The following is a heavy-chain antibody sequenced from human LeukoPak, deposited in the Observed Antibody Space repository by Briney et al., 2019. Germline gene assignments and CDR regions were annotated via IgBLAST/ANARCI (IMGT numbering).Heavy chain of an antibody. CDR1: GYTFTSYG. V-gene: IGHV1-18*01. CDR3: ARRGEGRGLLY. D-gene: IGHD3-16*01. J-gene: IGHJ4*02. CDR2: ISAYNGNT. Sequence: GASVKASCKASGYTFTSYGISWVRQAPGQGLEWMGWISAYNGNTNYAQKLQGRVTMTRDTSTSTVYMELSSLRSEDTAVYYCARRGEGRGLLYWGQGTLVTVSS.